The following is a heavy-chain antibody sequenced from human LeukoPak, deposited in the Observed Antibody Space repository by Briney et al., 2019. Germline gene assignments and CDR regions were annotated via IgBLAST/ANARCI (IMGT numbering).Heavy chain of an antibody. CDR3: ARGLTAGYSSGWYRGWFDP. V-gene: IGHV4-4*02. J-gene: IGHJ5*02. CDR1: GGSISSSNW. Sequence: PSGTLSLTCAVSGGSISSSNWWSWVRQPPGKGLEWIGEVHHSGSTNYNPSLKSRVTISVDKSKNQFSLKLSSVTAADTAVYYCARGLTAGYSSGWYRGWFDPWGQGTLVTVSS. CDR2: VHHSGST. D-gene: IGHD6-19*01.